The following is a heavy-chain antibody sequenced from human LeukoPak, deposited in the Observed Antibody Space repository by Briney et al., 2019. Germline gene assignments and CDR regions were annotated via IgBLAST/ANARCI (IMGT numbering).Heavy chain of an antibody. J-gene: IGHJ3*02. Sequence: GGSLRLSCAASGFTFSSYAMHGVRQAPGKGLEWVAVISYDGSNKYYADSVQGRFTISRDNSKNTLYLQMNSLRAEDTAVYYCARAPILGGDAFNIWGQGTMVTVSS. CDR2: ISYDGSNK. D-gene: IGHD3-16*01. CDR1: GFTFSSYA. V-gene: IGHV3-30*04. CDR3: ARAPILGGDAFNI.